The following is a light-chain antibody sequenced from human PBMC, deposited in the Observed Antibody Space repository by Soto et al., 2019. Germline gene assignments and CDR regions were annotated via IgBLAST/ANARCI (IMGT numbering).Light chain of an antibody. J-gene: IGKJ1*01. CDR1: QGIRNE. CDR2: AAS. CDR3: LQDYNYPWT. V-gene: IGKV1-6*01. Sequence: AIQLTQSPSSLSSSVVEIVTVTFLASQGIRNELGWYQQKTGKAPKLLIYAASTLQSGVPARFSGSGSGTDFTLTISSLQPEDFATYYCLQDYNYPWTFGQGTKVDIK.